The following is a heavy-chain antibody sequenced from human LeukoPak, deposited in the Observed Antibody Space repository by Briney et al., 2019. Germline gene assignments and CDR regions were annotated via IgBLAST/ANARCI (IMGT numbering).Heavy chain of an antibody. CDR1: VYSINTYY. J-gene: IGHJ5*02. CDR2: IYYRGST. D-gene: IGHD3-10*01. Sequence: PSETLSLTCTISVYSINTYYWSWIRQPPGKGLEWIGYIYYRGSTKYNPSLQSRVTISLDTSKKQFSLKLNYVTAADTAVYYCARSEGVYYGSGSSGSYYPHWFDPWGQGILVTVSS. CDR3: ARSEGVYYGSGSSGSYYPHWFDP. V-gene: IGHV4-59*01.